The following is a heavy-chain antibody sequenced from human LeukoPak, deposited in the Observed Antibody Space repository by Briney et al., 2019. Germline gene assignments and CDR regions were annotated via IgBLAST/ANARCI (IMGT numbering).Heavy chain of an antibody. V-gene: IGHV3-21*01. Sequence: GGSLRLSCAASGFTFSSYIMNWVRQAPGKGLEWVSSISSSSSYIYYADSVKGRFTISRDNSKNTLYLQMNSLRAEDTAVYYCAKLPDSSGYSVPFRWGQGTLVTVSS. D-gene: IGHD3-22*01. CDR2: ISSSSSYI. CDR1: GFTFSSYI. CDR3: AKLPDSSGYSVPFR. J-gene: IGHJ4*02.